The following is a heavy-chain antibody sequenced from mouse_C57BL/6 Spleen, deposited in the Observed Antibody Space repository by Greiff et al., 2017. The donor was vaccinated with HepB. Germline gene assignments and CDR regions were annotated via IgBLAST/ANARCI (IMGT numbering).Heavy chain of an antibody. CDR2: FHPYNDDT. V-gene: IGHV1-47*01. J-gene: IGHJ2*01. D-gene: IGHD2-4*01. CDR1: GYTFTTYP. CDR3: ARGYDYDGPYFDY. Sequence: QVHVKQSGAELVKPGASVKMSCKASGYTFTTYPIEWMKQNHGKSLEWIGNFHPYNDDTKYNEKFKGKATLTVEKSSSTVYLELSRLTSDDSAVYYCARGYDYDGPYFDYWGQGTTLTVSS.